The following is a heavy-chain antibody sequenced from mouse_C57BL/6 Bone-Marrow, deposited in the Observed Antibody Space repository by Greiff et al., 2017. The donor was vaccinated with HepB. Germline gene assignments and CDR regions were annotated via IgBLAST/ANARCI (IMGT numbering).Heavy chain of an antibody. Sequence: EVQLQQSGPELVKPGASVKISCKASGYTFTDYYMNWVKQSHGKSLEWIGDINPNNGGTSYNQKFKGKATLTVDKSSSTAYMELRSLTSEDSAVYYCARRVAHAIYAMDYWGQGTSVTVSS. CDR2: INPNNGGT. V-gene: IGHV1-26*01. CDR1: GYTFTDYY. J-gene: IGHJ4*01. CDR3: ARRVAHAIYAMDY. D-gene: IGHD1-3*01.